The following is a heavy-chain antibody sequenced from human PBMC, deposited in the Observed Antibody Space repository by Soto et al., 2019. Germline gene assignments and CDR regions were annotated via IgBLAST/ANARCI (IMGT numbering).Heavy chain of an antibody. J-gene: IGHJ6*03. D-gene: IGHD2-2*01. CDR2: IYYSGST. CDR3: AGRDCSGTNCYYLDYYYMDV. CDR1: GGSFSSYY. Sequence: QVQLQESGPGLVRPSETLSLTCTVSGGSFSSYYWTWIRQSPGKGLEWIGYIYYSGSTDYNPSLTGRLAISIETSKNQFSLRLNSMTAADTAVYYCAGRDCSGTNCYYLDYYYMDVWGKGTTVTVSS. V-gene: IGHV4-59*08.